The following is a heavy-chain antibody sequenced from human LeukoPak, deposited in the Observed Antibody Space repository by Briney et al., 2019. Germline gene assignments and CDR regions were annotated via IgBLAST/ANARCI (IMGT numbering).Heavy chain of an antibody. Sequence: PGGSLRLSCAASGFTFNTYTMNWVRQAPGKGLEWVASISSGGTFIYYADSMKGRFTISRDNAKNSLYLHMDSLRADDTAVYYRATFTLDILTGPPYQPLDQWGQGTLVTVSS. CDR2: ISSGGTFI. CDR1: GFTFNTYT. D-gene: IGHD3-9*01. J-gene: IGHJ4*02. CDR3: ATFTLDILTGPPYQPLDQ. V-gene: IGHV3-21*01.